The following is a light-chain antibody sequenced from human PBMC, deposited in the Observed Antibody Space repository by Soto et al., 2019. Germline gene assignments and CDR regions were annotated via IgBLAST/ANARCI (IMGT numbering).Light chain of an antibody. J-gene: IGLJ2*01. CDR2: LESSGSY. Sequence: QPVLTQSSSASASLGSSVKLTCTLSSGHSSYIIAWHQQQPGKAPRYLMKLESSGSYNKGSGVPDRFSGSSSGADRYLTISNLQFEDEADYYCETWDRNTRVFGGGTKVTVL. CDR1: SGHSSYI. CDR3: ETWDRNTRV. V-gene: IGLV4-60*02.